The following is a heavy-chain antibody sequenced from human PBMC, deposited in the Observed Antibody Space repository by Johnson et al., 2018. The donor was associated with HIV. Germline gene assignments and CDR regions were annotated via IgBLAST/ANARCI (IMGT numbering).Heavy chain of an antibody. D-gene: IGHD7-27*01. V-gene: IGHV3-23*04. CDR1: GFTFSSYA. CDR3: ARDTPAWGLLPPIGAFDV. CDR2: TTPSGGGT. J-gene: IGHJ3*01. Sequence: EVQLVESGGGVVQPGRSLRLSCAASGFTFSSYAMSWVRQAPGKGLEWVSATTPSGGGTYYADSVKGRFTISRDNSKNTLYLQMNSLRAEDTTVYYCARDTPAWGLLPPIGAFDVWGQGTMVTVSS.